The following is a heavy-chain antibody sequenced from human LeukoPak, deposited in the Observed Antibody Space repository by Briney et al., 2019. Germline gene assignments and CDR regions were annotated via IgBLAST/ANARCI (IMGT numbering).Heavy chain of an antibody. V-gene: IGHV3-23*01. CDR1: GFTFSSYA. CDR2: IGGSGGST. CDR3: AKEIYGDSTGGRFQY. Sequence: GGSLRLSCAASGFTFSSYAMSWVRQAPGKGLEWVSVIGGSGGSTYYADSVTGRFTISRDNSKNTLYLQMNSLRAEDTAVYYCAKEIYGDSTGGRFQYWGQGTLVTVSS. D-gene: IGHD4-17*01. J-gene: IGHJ1*01.